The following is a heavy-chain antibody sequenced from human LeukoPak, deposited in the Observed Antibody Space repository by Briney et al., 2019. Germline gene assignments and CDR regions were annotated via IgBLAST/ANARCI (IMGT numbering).Heavy chain of an antibody. CDR3: AASPDYYDSSGYSYYFDY. V-gene: IGHV1-58*01. CDR2: IVVGGGNT. D-gene: IGHD3-22*01. CDR1: GFTFTSSA. J-gene: IGHJ4*02. Sequence: VASVKVSCKASGFTFTSSAVQWVRQARGQRLEWIGWIVVGGGNTNYAQKFQERVTITRDMSTSTAYMELSSLRSEDTAVYHCAASPDYYDSSGYSYYFDYWGQGTLVTVSS.